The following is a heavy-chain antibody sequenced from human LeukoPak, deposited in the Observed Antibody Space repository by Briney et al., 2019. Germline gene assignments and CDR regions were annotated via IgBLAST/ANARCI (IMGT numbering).Heavy chain of an antibody. CDR1: GGSFSGYY. D-gene: IGHD4-17*01. J-gene: IGHJ4*02. CDR2: INDSGST. V-gene: IGHV4-34*01. CDR3: ARVDYGDYSKDFDY. Sequence: SETLSLTCAVYGGSFSGYYGSWIRQPPGKGLEWSGEINDSGSTNYNPSLKSRVTISVDTSKNQYSLKLSSVTAADTAVYYCARVDYGDYSKDFDYWGQGTLVTVSS.